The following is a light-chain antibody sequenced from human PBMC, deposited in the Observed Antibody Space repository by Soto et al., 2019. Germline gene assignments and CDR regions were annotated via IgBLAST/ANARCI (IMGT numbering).Light chain of an antibody. CDR1: QSVSSSF. Sequence: EIVLTQSPGTLSLSPGERATLSCRASQSVSSSFLAWYQQKPGQAPRLLIYGASTRATGIPDRFSCSWSGTDFTLSIRRLEPEDSAVYYCLQYCSSPQTFCQGTNVEIK. CDR3: LQYCSSPQT. CDR2: GAS. J-gene: IGKJ1*01. V-gene: IGKV3-20*01.